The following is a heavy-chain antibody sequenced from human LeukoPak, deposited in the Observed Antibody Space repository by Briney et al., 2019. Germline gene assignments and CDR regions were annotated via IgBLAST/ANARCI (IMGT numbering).Heavy chain of an antibody. J-gene: IGHJ6*02. Sequence: GGSLRLSCEASGFAFSFFAMSWLRQPPGKGLEWVSTINANSGTRSYAASVRGRFTISRDNSKNILFLHLNSLRAEDTALYYCARDLHYYVAMDVWGQGTTVTVSS. CDR1: GFAFSFFA. CDR2: INANSGTR. CDR3: ARDLHYYVAMDV. V-gene: IGHV3-23*01. D-gene: IGHD3-10*02.